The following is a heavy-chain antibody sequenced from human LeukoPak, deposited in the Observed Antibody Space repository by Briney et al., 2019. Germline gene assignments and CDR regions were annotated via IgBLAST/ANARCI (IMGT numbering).Heavy chain of an antibody. CDR3: AKQAYDSPRTDFDY. CDR1: GLTFIRYA. D-gene: IGHD3-22*01. CDR2: VSTSGGST. Sequence: AGGSLRPSQAASGLTFIRYATSWVRQAAGNRPEWVSCVSTSGGSTYYADSVKGRFTISRDNSKNTLHLQMNSLRAGDTAIYYCAKQAYDSPRTDFDYWGQGTLVTVSS. V-gene: IGHV3-23*01. J-gene: IGHJ4*02.